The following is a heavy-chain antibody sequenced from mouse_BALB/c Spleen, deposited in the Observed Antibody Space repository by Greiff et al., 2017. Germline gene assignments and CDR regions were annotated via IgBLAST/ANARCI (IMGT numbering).Heavy chain of an antibody. V-gene: IGHV5-6*01. D-gene: IGHD2-3*01. CDR2: ISSGGSYT. CDR3: ARHAPLGYSYYFDY. Sequence: EVQRVESGGDLVKPGGSLKLSCAASGFTFSSYGMSWVRQTPDKRLEWVATISSGGSYTYYPDSVKGRFTISRDNAKNTLYLQMSSLKSEDTAMYYCARHAPLGYSYYFDYWGQGTTLTVSS. CDR1: GFTFSSYG. J-gene: IGHJ2*01.